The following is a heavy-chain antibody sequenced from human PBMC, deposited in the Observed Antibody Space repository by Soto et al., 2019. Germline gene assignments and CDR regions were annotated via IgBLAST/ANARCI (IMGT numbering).Heavy chain of an antibody. CDR3: VRSRSGAVADSFDL. Sequence: LRLSCEGSGFTFSRHALHWVRQAPGKGLEWVAVVSKDGSVKYWIESVKGRFTLSRDNSKNTVYLEMNSLRPEDTGVYYCVRSRSGAVADSFDLWGQGTLVTVSS. D-gene: IGHD3-10*01. J-gene: IGHJ4*02. V-gene: IGHV3-30-3*01. CDR2: VSKDGSVK. CDR1: GFTFSRHA.